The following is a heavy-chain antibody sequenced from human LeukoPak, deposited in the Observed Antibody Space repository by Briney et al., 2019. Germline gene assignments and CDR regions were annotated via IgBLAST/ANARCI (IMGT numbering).Heavy chain of an antibody. CDR1: GGSISSYY. Sequence: PSETLSLTCTVSGGSISSYYWSWIRQPPGKGLEWIGYIYYSGSTNYNPSLKSRVTISVDTSMNQFSLKLSSVTAADTAVYYCARAPPGGLDYWGQGTLVTVSS. D-gene: IGHD4-23*01. J-gene: IGHJ4*02. CDR2: IYYSGST. V-gene: IGHV4-59*01. CDR3: ARAPPGGLDY.